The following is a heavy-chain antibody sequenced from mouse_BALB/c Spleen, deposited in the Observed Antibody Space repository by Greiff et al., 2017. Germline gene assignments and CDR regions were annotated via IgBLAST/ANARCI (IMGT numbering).Heavy chain of an antibody. J-gene: IGHJ4*01. CDR2: IYPGDGST. CDR1: GYTFTSYY. V-gene: IGHV1S56*01. CDR3: ARRETYYYAMDY. Sequence: QVQLQQSGPELVKPGASVKMSCKASGYTFTSYYIHWVKQRPGQGLEWIGWIYPGDGSTKYNEKFKGKTTLTADKSSSTAYMLLSSLTSEDSAIYFCARRETYYYAMDYWGQGTSVTVSS.